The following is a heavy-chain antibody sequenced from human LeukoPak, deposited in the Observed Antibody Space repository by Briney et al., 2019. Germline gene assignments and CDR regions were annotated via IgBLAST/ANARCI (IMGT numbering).Heavy chain of an antibody. V-gene: IGHV4-34*01. CDR3: AREYDSSGVHYYYYYYGMDV. Sequence: SETLSLTCAVYGGSFSGYYWSWIRQPPGKGLEWIGEINHSGSTNYNPSLKSRVTISVDTSKNQFSLKLSSVTAADTAVYYCAREYDSSGVHYYYYYYGMDVWGQGTTVTVSS. CDR1: GGSFSGYY. CDR2: INHSGST. D-gene: IGHD3-22*01. J-gene: IGHJ6*02.